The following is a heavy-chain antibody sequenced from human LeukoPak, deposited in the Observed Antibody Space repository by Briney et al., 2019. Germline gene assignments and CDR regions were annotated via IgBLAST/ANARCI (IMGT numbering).Heavy chain of an antibody. CDR3: ARSYSSGWYSDF. CDR1: GFTFSDHF. CDR2: TTNKANSYTT. Sequence: GGSLRLSCAASGFTFSDHFMDWVRQAPGKGLEWVGRTTNKANSYTTQYAASAKGRFTISRDDSKNSLYLQMNSLKTEDTAAYYCARSYSSGWYSDFWGQGTLVTVSS. J-gene: IGHJ4*02. V-gene: IGHV3-72*01. D-gene: IGHD6-19*01.